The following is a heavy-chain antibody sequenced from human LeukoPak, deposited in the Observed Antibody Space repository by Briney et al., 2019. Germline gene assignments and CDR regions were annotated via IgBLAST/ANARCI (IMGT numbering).Heavy chain of an antibody. CDR3: ARTAARNIPLHY. J-gene: IGHJ4*02. V-gene: IGHV1-69*13. CDR2: IIPIFGTA. CDR1: GGTFSSYA. Sequence: SVKVSCKASGGTFSSYAISWVRQAPGQGLEWMGGIIPIFGTANYAQKFQGRVTITADESTSTAYMELSSLRSEDTAVYYWARTAARNIPLHYWGQETLGTVSS. D-gene: IGHD6-6*01.